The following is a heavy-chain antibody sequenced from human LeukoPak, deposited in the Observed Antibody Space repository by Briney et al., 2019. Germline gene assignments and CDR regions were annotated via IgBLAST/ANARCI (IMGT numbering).Heavy chain of an antibody. J-gene: IGHJ6*03. CDR3: ARYLRYYYYMDV. V-gene: IGHV4-34*01. D-gene: IGHD4-17*01. CDR2: INHSGST. Sequence: SETLSLTCAVYGGSFSGYYWSWIRQPPGKGLEWIGEINHSGSTNYNPSLKSRVTISVDTSKNQFSLKLSSVTAADTAVYYCARYLRYYYYMDVWGKGTTVTVSS. CDR1: GGSFSGYY.